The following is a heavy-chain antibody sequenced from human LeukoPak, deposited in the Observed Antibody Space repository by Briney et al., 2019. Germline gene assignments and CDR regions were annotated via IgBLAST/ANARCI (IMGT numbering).Heavy chain of an antibody. Sequence: SETLSLTCAVYGGSFSGYYWSWIRQPPGKGLEWIGEINHSGSTNYNPSLKSRVTISVDTSKNQFSLKLSSVTAADTAVYYCARDARGTLDYYYYYMDVWGKGTTVTVSS. J-gene: IGHJ6*03. CDR3: ARDARGTLDYYYYYMDV. CDR2: INHSGST. D-gene: IGHD1-1*01. V-gene: IGHV4-34*01. CDR1: GGSFSGYY.